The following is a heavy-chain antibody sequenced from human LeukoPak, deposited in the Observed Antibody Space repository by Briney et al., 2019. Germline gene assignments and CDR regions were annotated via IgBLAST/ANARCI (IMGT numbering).Heavy chain of an antibody. V-gene: IGHV4-59*01. Sequence: SETLSLTCTVSGGSISTYYWSWIRQPVGKGLEWIGYIYYNESTNYNPSVKSRVTISADTSKNQFSLKLRSVTAADTAVYYCARGRWLVNYWGQGALVTVSS. D-gene: IGHD6-19*01. CDR2: IYYNEST. CDR3: ARGRWLVNY. J-gene: IGHJ4*02. CDR1: GGSISTYY.